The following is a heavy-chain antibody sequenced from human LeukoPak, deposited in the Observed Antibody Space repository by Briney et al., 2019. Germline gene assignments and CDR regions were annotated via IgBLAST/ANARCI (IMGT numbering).Heavy chain of an antibody. CDR1: GYTFTSYG. D-gene: IGHD3-10*01. CDR2: ISAYNGNT. V-gene: IGHV1-18*01. CDR3: ARDLRGQGYGSGGNSFFDY. J-gene: IGHJ4*02. Sequence: ASVKVSCKASGYTFTSYGISWVRQAPGQGLEWMGWISAYNGNTNYAQKLQGRVTMTTDTSTSTAYMELRSLRSDDTAVYYCARDLRGQGYGSGGNSFFDYWGQGTLVTVSS.